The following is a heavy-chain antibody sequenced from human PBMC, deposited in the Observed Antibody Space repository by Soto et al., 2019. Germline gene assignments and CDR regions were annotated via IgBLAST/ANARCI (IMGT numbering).Heavy chain of an antibody. CDR2: INPSGTST. CDR1: GYTFTSYY. CDR3: AKLPAPEQWSVSDPFDV. Sequence: VKVSCKASGYTFTSYYMHWVRQAPGQGLEWMGIINPSGTSTYYADSVKGRFTISRDNSKNTLYLQMSNLRAEDTAVYFCAKLPAPEQWSVSDPFDVWGQGTMVTVSS. J-gene: IGHJ3*01. V-gene: IGHV1-46*04. D-gene: IGHD6-19*01.